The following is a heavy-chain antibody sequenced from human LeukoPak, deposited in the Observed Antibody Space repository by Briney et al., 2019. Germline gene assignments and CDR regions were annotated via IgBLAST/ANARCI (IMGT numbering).Heavy chain of an antibody. D-gene: IGHD3-22*01. Sequence: AASVKVSCKASGYTFTSYGISWVRQAPGQGLEWMGWISAYNGNTNYAQKLQGRVTMTTDTSTSTAYMELRSLRSDDTAVYYCAIENYYDSSGYYRWGKQSLVTVSS. J-gene: IGHJ5*02. CDR1: GYTFTSYG. CDR2: ISAYNGNT. V-gene: IGHV1-18*01. CDR3: AIENYYDSSGYYR.